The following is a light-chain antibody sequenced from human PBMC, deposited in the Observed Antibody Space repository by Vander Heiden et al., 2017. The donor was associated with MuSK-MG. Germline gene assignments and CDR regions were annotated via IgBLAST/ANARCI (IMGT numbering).Light chain of an antibody. CDR3: QQLDNYPPT. CDR1: KVISSY. CDR2: AAS. V-gene: IGKV1-9*01. J-gene: IGKJ4*02. Sequence: DIYLTPSSSFPSASVGDRVHLPCRASKVISSYLAWYQQKPGKAPKLLIYAASSLQSGVPSRFSGSGSGTEFTLTISSLQPEDFATYHCQQLDNYPPTFGGGTKVEIK.